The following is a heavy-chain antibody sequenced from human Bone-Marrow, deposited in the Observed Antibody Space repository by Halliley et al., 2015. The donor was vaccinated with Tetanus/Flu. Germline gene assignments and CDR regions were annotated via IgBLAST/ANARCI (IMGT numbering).Heavy chain of an antibody. CDR3: ARDVPRNYYDSSGSYIGSVRYFDF. CDR2: VYSSGST. Sequence: TLSLTCTVSGGSINSFYWSWIRQSPGKGLEWIGYVYSSGSTNYNPSLKSRVTLSVDTAKNQFSLRLSSVTAADTAVYYCARDVPRNYYDSSGSYIGSVRYFDFWGRGTLVTVSS. CDR1: GGSINSFY. V-gene: IGHV4-59*01. J-gene: IGHJ2*01. D-gene: IGHD3-22*01.